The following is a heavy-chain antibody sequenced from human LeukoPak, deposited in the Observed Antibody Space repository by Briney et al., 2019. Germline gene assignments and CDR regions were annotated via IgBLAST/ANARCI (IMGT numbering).Heavy chain of an antibody. CDR1: GFTFRTYA. V-gene: IGHV3-23*01. CDR3: AKDASYDFWSGYPNWFDP. CDR2: IRGSGGST. D-gene: IGHD3-3*01. J-gene: IGHJ5*02. Sequence: GGSLRLSCAASGFTFRTYAMSWVRQAPGRGLEWVSAIRGSGGSTYYADSVKGRFTISRDNSNNTLYLQLNSLRAEDTAVYYCAKDASYDFWSGYPNWFDPWGQGTRVTVSS.